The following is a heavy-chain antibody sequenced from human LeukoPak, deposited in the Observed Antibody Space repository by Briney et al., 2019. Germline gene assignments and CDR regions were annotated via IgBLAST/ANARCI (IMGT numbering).Heavy chain of an antibody. J-gene: IGHJ1*01. Sequence: GESLRLSCAASGFTFSSYGMHWVRQAPGKGLEWVAFIRYDGSNKYYADSVKGRFTISRDNSKNTLYLQMNSLRAEDTAVYYCAKEPGIAAAGIPGAGEYFQHWGQGTLVTVSS. CDR3: AKEPGIAAAGIPGAGEYFQH. CDR2: IRYDGSNK. CDR1: GFTFSSYG. V-gene: IGHV3-30*02. D-gene: IGHD6-13*01.